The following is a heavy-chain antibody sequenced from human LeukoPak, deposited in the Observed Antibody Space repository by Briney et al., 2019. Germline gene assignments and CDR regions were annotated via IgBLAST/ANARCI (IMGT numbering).Heavy chain of an antibody. J-gene: IGHJ3*02. CDR2: IYYSGST. V-gene: IGHV4-39*07. CDR1: GGSISSSSYY. D-gene: IGHD3-3*01. CDR3: ARDITIFGVVAHAFDI. Sequence: SETLSLTCTVSGGSISSSSYYWGWIRQPPGKGLEWIGSIYYSGSTYYNPSLKSRVTMSVDTSKNQFSLKLSSVTAADTAVYYCARDITIFGVVAHAFDIWGQGTMVTVSS.